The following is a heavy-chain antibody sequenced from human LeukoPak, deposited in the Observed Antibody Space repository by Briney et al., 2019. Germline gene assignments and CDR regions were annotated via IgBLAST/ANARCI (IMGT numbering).Heavy chain of an antibody. J-gene: IGHJ6*03. Sequence: SETLSLTCTLSGGSLSTYYWSWIPEPPGKGLEWIGYIHYSGSTNYNPSLKRRDTLSVDTSKNQFSLKLNSVTAADTAVYYCARTTEEYYGSGRFRKYYSYYYYMDVWGKGTTVTVSS. CDR3: ARTTEEYYGSGRFRKYYSYYYYMDV. D-gene: IGHD3-10*01. V-gene: IGHV4-59*01. CDR1: GGSLSTYY. CDR2: IHYSGST.